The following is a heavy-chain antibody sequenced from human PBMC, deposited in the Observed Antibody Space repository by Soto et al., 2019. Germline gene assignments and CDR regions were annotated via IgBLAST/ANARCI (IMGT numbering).Heavy chain of an antibody. D-gene: IGHD2-15*01. CDR1: GFTFSHYW. J-gene: IGHJ6*03. Sequence: EVQLVESGGGLVQPGGSLRLSCAASGFTFSHYWMYWVRQAPGKGLVWVSRINSDGSVSSYADSVKGRLTISRDNVKNILYLQMDSLRAEDTAVYYCARGDCVGGTCYSLAGSFYYCMDGWGKGTMVTVFS. V-gene: IGHV3-74*01. CDR2: INSDGSVS. CDR3: ARGDCVGGTCYSLAGSFYYCMDG.